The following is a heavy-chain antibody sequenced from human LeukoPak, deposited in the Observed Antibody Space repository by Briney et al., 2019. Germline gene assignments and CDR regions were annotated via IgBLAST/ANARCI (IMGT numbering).Heavy chain of an antibody. J-gene: IGHJ4*02. D-gene: IGHD1-26*01. Sequence: PGGSLRLSCAASGFTFSSYWMSWVRQAPGKGLEWVANIKQDGSEKYYVDSVKGRFTMSRDNAKNSLYLQLNSLRAEDTAVYYCARGATYAYYQDYWGQGTLVTVSS. CDR2: IKQDGSEK. CDR1: GFTFSSYW. V-gene: IGHV3-7*01. CDR3: ARGATYAYYQDY.